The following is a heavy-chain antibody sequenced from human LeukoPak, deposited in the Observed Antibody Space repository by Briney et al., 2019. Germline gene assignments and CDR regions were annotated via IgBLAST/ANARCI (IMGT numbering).Heavy chain of an antibody. CDR2: INPNSGGS. J-gene: IGHJ4*02. V-gene: IGHV1-2*06. CDR1: GYNFTGYY. D-gene: IGHD3-16*02. CDR3: ARGGAYDYVWGSYRYFDY. Sequence: ASVKVSCKASGYNFTGYYMHWVRQAPGQGLEWMGRINPNSGGSNYSQKFQGRVTMTRDTSISTANMELSRLRSDDTAVYYCARGGAYDYVWGSYRYFDYWGQGTLVTASS.